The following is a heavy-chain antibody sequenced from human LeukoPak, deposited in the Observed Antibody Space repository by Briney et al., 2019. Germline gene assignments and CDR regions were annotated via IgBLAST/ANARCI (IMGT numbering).Heavy chain of an antibody. Sequence: ASVKASCKVSGYTLTELSMHWVRQAPGKGLEWMEGFDPEDGETIYAQKFQGRVTMTEDTSTDTAYMELSSLRSEDTAVYYCATEGSSSWYGRAAEYFQHWGQGTLVTVSS. CDR2: FDPEDGET. D-gene: IGHD6-13*01. CDR3: ATEGSSSWYGRAAEYFQH. J-gene: IGHJ1*01. V-gene: IGHV1-24*01. CDR1: GYTLTELS.